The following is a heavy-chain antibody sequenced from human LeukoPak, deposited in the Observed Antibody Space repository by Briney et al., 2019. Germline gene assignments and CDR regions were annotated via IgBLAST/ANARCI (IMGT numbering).Heavy chain of an antibody. Sequence: ASVKVSCKASGGTFSSYAISWVRQAPGQGLEWMGGIIPIFGTANYAQKFQGRVTITADESTSTAFMELSSLRSEDTAVYYCARSRYLWLKQWLAHYYYGMDVWGQGTTVTVSS. D-gene: IGHD6-19*01. V-gene: IGHV1-69*01. CDR2: IIPIFGTA. CDR3: ARSRYLWLKQWLAHYYYGMDV. J-gene: IGHJ6*02. CDR1: GGTFSSYA.